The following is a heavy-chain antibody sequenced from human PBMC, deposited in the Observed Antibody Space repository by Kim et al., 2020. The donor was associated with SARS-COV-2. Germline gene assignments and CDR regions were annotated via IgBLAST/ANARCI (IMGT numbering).Heavy chain of an antibody. V-gene: IGHV4-59*08. Sequence: SETLSLTCTVSGGSISSYYWSWIRQPPGKGLEWIGYIYYSGSTNYNPSLKSRVTISVDTSKNQFSLKLSPVTAADTAVYYCARHFQDSSGYLDYWGQGTLVTVSS. D-gene: IGHD3-22*01. CDR1: GGSISSYY. CDR2: IYYSGST. CDR3: ARHFQDSSGYLDY. J-gene: IGHJ4*02.